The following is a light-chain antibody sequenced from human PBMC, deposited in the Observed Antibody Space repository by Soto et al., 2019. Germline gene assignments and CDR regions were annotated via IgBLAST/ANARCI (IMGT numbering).Light chain of an antibody. CDR1: QSISSY. CDR2: AAS. V-gene: IGKV1-39*01. J-gene: IGKJ1*01. CDR3: QQSYSTPRT. Sequence: IQMTQSPSSLSASVGDRVAITCRASQSISSYLNWYQQKPGKEPKLLIYAASSLHSGVPSRFSGSGSGTDFTLTIRSLQPEDFATYYCQQSYSTPRTFGQGTKVEIK.